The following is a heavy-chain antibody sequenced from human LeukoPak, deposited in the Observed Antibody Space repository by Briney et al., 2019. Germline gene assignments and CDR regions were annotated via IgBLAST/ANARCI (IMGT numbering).Heavy chain of an antibody. D-gene: IGHD6-6*01. Sequence: SETLSLTCTVSGGSISSGDYYWSWIRQPPGKGLEWIGYIYYSGSTYYNPSLKSRVTISVDTSKNQFSLKLSSVTAADTAVYYCAREYSSSPSRAFDIWGQGTMVTVSS. J-gene: IGHJ3*02. CDR1: GGSISSGDYY. CDR3: AREYSSSPSRAFDI. V-gene: IGHV4-30-4*08. CDR2: IYYSGST.